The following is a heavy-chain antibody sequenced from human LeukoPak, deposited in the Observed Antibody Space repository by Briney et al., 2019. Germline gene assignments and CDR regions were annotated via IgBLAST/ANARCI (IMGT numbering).Heavy chain of an antibody. CDR2: IYHSGST. Sequence: SETVSLTCTVSGYSISSGYYWGWIRQPPGKGLEWIGSIYHSGSTYYNPSLKSRVTISVDTSKNQFSLQLNSVTPEDTAVYYCARDLGSFDYWGQGTLVTVSS. D-gene: IGHD1-26*01. V-gene: IGHV4-38-2*02. J-gene: IGHJ4*02. CDR3: ARDLGSFDY. CDR1: GYSISSGYY.